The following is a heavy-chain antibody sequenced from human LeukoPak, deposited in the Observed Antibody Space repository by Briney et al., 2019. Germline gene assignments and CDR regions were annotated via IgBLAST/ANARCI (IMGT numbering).Heavy chain of an antibody. CDR3: ARWGLGPSFDS. D-gene: IGHD1-26*01. CDR2: ISGGSDYI. V-gene: IGHV3-21*01. J-gene: IGHJ4*02. Sequence: GGSLRLSCAASGFMFNGYSMTWVRQAPGKGLEWVLYISGGSDYIFYTDSVKGRFTISRDNAKKSLYLQLNSLRVEDTAVYYCARWGLGPSFDSWGQGTRVTVSS. CDR1: GFMFNGYS.